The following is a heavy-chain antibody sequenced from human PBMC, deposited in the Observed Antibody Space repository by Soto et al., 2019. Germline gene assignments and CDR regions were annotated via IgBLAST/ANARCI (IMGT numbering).Heavy chain of an antibody. V-gene: IGHV5-51*01. Sequence: PGESLKISCKGSGYSFTSYWIGWVRQMPGKGLEWMGIIYPGDSDTRYSPSFQGQVTISADKSISTAYLQWSSLKASDTAMYYCARAAHLLPDRLARRNNGFDPWGQGTLVTGSS. D-gene: IGHD3-9*01. CDR1: GYSFTSYW. CDR3: ARAAHLLPDRLARRNNGFDP. CDR2: IYPGDSDT. J-gene: IGHJ5*02.